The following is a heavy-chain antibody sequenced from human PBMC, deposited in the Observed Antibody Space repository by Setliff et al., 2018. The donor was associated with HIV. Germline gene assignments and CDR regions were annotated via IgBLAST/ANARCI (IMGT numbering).Heavy chain of an antibody. CDR1: GNSNVGNYF. J-gene: IGHJ4*02. D-gene: IGHD3-22*01. Sequence: PSETLSLTCTILGNSNVGNYFWGWIRAPADKGLEWIGHIAASGDPNYNTSLKSRLSMSVHTSKNQFSLSLTSVSAADTAVYYCARRGGISTTVEGPPPFDFWGPGTLVTVSS. CDR2: IAASGDP. CDR3: ARRGGISTTVEGPPPFDF. V-gene: IGHV4-4*07.